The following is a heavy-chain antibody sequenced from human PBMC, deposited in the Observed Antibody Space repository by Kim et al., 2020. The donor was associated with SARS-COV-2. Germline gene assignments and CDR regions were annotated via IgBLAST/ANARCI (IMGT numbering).Heavy chain of an antibody. CDR3: ARVRNHNIRNYGMDV. CDR2: IYQSGST. Sequence: SETLSLTCTVSGYSISSGYHWGWIRQPPGMGLEWIGNIYQSGSTYYSLSLKSRVTISVDTSRNQFSLKLNSVTAADTAVYYCARVRNHNIRNYGMDVWGQGTTVTVSS. V-gene: IGHV4-38-2*02. CDR1: GYSISSGYH. J-gene: IGHJ6*02. D-gene: IGHD1-1*01.